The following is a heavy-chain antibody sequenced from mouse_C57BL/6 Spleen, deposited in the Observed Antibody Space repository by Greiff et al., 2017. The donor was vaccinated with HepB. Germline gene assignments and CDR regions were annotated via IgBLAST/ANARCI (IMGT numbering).Heavy chain of an antibody. D-gene: IGHD2-5*01. CDR1: GFNIKDDY. J-gene: IGHJ4*01. Sequence: EVKLEESGAELVRPGASVKLSCTASGFNIKDDYMHWVKQRPEQGLEWIGWIDPENGDTEYASKFQGKATITADTSSNTAYLQLSSLTSEDTAVYYCTAYYSNYSYAMDYWGQGTSVTVSS. V-gene: IGHV14-4*01. CDR2: IDPENGDT. CDR3: TAYYSNYSYAMDY.